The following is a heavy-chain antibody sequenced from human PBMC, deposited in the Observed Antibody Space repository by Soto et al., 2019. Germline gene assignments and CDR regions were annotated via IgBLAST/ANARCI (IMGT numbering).Heavy chain of an antibody. CDR1: GYSFTSYW. CDR3: ARPGAHGPGSYYNPIDY. D-gene: IGHD3-10*01. Sequence: GESLKISCKASGYSFTSYWIGWVRQISGKGLEWMGITYPEDSQTLYSPSFQGQVTISADKSISTAYLQWSSLKASDTAMYYCARPGAHGPGSYYNPIDYWGQGTLVTVSS. J-gene: IGHJ4*02. V-gene: IGHV5-51*03. CDR2: TYPEDSQT.